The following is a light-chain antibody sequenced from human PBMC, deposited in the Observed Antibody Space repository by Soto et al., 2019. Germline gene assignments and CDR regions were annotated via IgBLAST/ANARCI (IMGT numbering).Light chain of an antibody. CDR3: AAWDDSLNGWV. J-gene: IGLJ3*02. CDR2: SNN. V-gene: IGLV1-44*01. CDR1: SSNIGSNT. Sequence: QSVLTQPLSASGTAGQRVTISCSGSSSNIGSNTVNWYQQLPGTAPKLLIYSNNQRPSGVPDRFSGSKSGTSASLAISGLQSEDEADYYCAAWDDSLNGWVFGGGTQLTVL.